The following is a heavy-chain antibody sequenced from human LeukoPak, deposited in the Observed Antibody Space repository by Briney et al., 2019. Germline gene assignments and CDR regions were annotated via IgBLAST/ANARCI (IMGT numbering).Heavy chain of an antibody. J-gene: IGHJ6*02. Sequence: PSETLSLTCTVSSGSISSYYWGWIRQPPGKGLEWIGYIYYSGSTNYNPSLKSRVTISVDTSKNQFSLKLSSVTAADTAVYYCARSYSGYYYYYGMDVWGQGTTVTVSS. CDR1: SGSISSYY. V-gene: IGHV4-59*08. CDR2: IYYSGST. D-gene: IGHD2-15*01. CDR3: ARSYSGYYYYYGMDV.